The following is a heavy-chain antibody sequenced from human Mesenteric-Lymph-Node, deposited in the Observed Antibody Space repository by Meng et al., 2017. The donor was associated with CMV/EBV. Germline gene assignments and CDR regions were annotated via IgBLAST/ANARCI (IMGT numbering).Heavy chain of an antibody. CDR2: LYYSGSS. J-gene: IGHJ4*02. D-gene: IGHD2-21*01. Sequence: GSLRLSCTVSGGSINNGNYYWGWIRQPPGKGLEWIGSLYYSGSSYYNPSLKSRVTISGDASKNQFSLKLSSVTAADTAVYFCARSLRVNFGFYSDYWGQGTLVTVSS. CDR1: GGSINNGNYY. V-gene: IGHV4-39*07. CDR3: ARSLRVNFGFYSDY.